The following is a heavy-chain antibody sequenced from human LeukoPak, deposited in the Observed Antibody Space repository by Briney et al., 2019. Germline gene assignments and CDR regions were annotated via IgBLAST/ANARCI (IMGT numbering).Heavy chain of an antibody. CDR3: ANHRGYSPDGMDV. J-gene: IGHJ6*02. CDR2: ISGSGAST. D-gene: IGHD5-18*01. Sequence: PGGSLRLSCAASGFTFSTYAMSWVRQAPGKGLEWVSVISGSGASTYYADSVKGRFTISRDNSKSTLYLQMNSLRAEDTALYYCANHRGYSPDGMDVWGPGTTVTVSS. CDR1: GFTFSTYA. V-gene: IGHV3-23*01.